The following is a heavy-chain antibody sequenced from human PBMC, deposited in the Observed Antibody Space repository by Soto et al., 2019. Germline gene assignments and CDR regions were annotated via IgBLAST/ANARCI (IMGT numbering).Heavy chain of an antibody. CDR1: VFIYIRSA. V-gene: IGHV1-58*01. D-gene: IGHD1-26*01. CDR2: IVVGSGNT. Sequence: GASLTVSCKACVFIYIRSAVQWVRQARAQRAEWIGWIVVGSGNTKYAQKFQERVTITSDISTSTAYMYLRSLSSEGTALYYCVGEYSGTYFNVLHCWGQGTLVT. CDR3: VGEYSGTYFNVLHC. J-gene: IGHJ1*01.